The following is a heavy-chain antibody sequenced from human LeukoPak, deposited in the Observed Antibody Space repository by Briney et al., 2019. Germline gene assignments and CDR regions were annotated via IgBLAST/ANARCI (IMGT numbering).Heavy chain of an antibody. CDR3: ARNGPYYYMYV. Sequence: GGSLRLSCAASGFTVSSNYMSSVRQAPGKGLEWVTVIYSGGSTYYADSVKGRFTISRDNSKNTLYLQMNTLTAEDTAAYYCARNGPYYYMYVCGKGTTVTVSS. J-gene: IGHJ6*03. CDR2: IYSGGST. V-gene: IGHV3-66*02. CDR1: GFTVSSNY.